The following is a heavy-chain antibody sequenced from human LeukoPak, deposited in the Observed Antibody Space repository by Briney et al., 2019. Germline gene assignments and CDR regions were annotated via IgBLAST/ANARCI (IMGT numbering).Heavy chain of an antibody. V-gene: IGHV1-18*01. D-gene: IGHD3-10*01. Sequence: ASVKVSCKASGYTFTSYGISWVRQAPGQGLEWMGWISAYNGNTNYAQKFQGRVTMTRDTSISTAYMELSRLRSDDTAVYYCARVPYGSGSPPYFDYWGQGTLVTVSS. CDR2: ISAYNGNT. CDR1: GYTFTSYG. CDR3: ARVPYGSGSPPYFDY. J-gene: IGHJ4*02.